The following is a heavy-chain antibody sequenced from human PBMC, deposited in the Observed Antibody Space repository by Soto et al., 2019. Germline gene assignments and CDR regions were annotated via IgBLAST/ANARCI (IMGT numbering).Heavy chain of an antibody. CDR3: ARGVFGTCLDY. J-gene: IGHJ4*02. Sequence: QVQLQQWGAGLLKPSETLSLTCAVYGASFSSYCWTWIRQPPGKGLEWIGEINHSGSTNYNPSLKSRVTISEDTSNNQFSLKLSSVTAADTAVYYCARGVFGTCLDYWGQGTLVTVSS. CDR1: GASFSSYC. V-gene: IGHV4-34*01. D-gene: IGHD3-10*01. CDR2: INHSGST.